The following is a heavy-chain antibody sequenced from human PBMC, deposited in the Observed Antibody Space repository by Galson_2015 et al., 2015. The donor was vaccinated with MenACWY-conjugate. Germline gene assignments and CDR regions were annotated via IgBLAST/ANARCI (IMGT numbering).Heavy chain of an antibody. V-gene: IGHV3-23*01. J-gene: IGHJ6*03. Sequence: SLRLSCAASGFTFSSYAMSWVRQAPGKGLEWVSAISGSGGNTYYADSVKGRFTISRDNSKNTLYLQINGLRAEDTAVYYCATTYSSPDYYYMGVWGRGTAVTVSS. CDR3: ATTYSSPDYYYMGV. CDR2: ISGSGGNT. CDR1: GFTFSSYA. D-gene: IGHD5-18*01.